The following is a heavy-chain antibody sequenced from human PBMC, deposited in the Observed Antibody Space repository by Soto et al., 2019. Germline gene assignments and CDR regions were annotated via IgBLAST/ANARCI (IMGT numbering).Heavy chain of an antibody. CDR3: ATLTGFGTVVTHPEYFQH. D-gene: IGHD2-15*01. J-gene: IGHJ1*01. CDR1: GGTFSSYA. Sequence: QVQLVQSGAEVKKPGSLVKVSCKASGGTFSSYAISWVRQAPGQGLEWMGGIIPIFGTANYAQKFQGRVTITADESTSTAYMELSSLRSEDTAVYYCATLTGFGTVVTHPEYFQHWGQGTLVTVSS. CDR2: IIPIFGTA. V-gene: IGHV1-69*12.